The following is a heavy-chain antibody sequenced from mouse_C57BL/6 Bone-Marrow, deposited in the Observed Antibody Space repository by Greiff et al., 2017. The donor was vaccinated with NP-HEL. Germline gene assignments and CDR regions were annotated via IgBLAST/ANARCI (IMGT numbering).Heavy chain of an antibody. Sequence: EVQLQQSGPELVKPGASVKISCKASGYTFTDYYMNWVKQSHGKSLEWIGDINPNNGGTSYNQKFKGKATLTVDKSSSTAYMELRSLTSEDSAVYYCAREGGIYYYGSSYAMDYWGQGTSVTVSS. CDR3: AREGGIYYYGSSYAMDY. CDR1: GYTFTDYY. V-gene: IGHV1-26*01. J-gene: IGHJ4*01. CDR2: INPNNGGT. D-gene: IGHD1-1*01.